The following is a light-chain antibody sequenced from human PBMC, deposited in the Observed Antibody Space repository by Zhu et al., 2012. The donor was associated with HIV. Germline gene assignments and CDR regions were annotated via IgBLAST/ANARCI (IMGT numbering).Light chain of an antibody. CDR1: RSVSSF. V-gene: IGKV3-11*01. CDR2: DAS. CDR3: QQRSNWPLT. J-gene: IGKJ4*01. Sequence: IVLTQSPATLSLSPGERATVSCRASRSVSSFVAWYQQKPGQPPRLLIYDASKRATGIPARFSGSGSGTDFTLTISSLEPEDFALYYCQQRSNWPLTFGGGTKVEIK.